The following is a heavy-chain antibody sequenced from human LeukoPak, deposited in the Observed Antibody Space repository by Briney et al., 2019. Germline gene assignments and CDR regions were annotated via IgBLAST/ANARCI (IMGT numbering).Heavy chain of an antibody. V-gene: IGHV4-59*01. Sequence: PSETLSLTCTVSGGSISSYYWNWLRQPPGKGLEWIGCIYSSGSTNYNPSLKSRVTISVNTSKNQFSLNLSSVTAADTAVYYCARVACSSTSCPCKDAFDIWGQGSMVTVSS. CDR2: IYSSGST. J-gene: IGHJ3*02. D-gene: IGHD2-2*01. CDR3: ARVACSSTSCPCKDAFDI. CDR1: GGSISSYY.